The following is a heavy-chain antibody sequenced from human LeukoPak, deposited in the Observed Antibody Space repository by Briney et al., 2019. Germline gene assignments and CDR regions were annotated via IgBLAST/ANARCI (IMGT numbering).Heavy chain of an antibody. Sequence: PGGSLRLSCAASGFTFSSCAMSWVRQAPGKGLEWVANIKQDGSEKYYVDSVKGRFTISRDNAKNSLYLQMNSLRAEDTAVYYCARKNGLDYWGQGTLVTVSS. CDR1: GFTFSSCA. V-gene: IGHV3-7*01. CDR3: ARKNGLDY. CDR2: IKQDGSEK. J-gene: IGHJ4*02.